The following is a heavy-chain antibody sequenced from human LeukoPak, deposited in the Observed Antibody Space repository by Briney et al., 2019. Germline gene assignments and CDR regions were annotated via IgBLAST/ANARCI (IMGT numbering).Heavy chain of an antibody. Sequence: PSETLSLTCAVYGGSFSGYYWSWIRQPPGKGLEWIGEINHSGSTNYNPSLKSRVTISVDTSKNQFSLKLSSVTAADTAVYYCAGGRGYWGQGTLVTVSS. CDR1: GGSFSGYY. CDR2: INHSGST. CDR3: AGGRGY. J-gene: IGHJ4*02. V-gene: IGHV4-34*01.